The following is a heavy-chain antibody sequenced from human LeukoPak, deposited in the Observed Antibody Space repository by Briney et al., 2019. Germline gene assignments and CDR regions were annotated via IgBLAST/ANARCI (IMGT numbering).Heavy chain of an antibody. D-gene: IGHD6-19*01. Sequence: PGGSLRLSCAASGFTFSSYAMHWVHQAPGKGPEWVAVISYDGSNKYYADSVKGRFTISRDNSKNTLYLQMNSLRAEDTAVYYCARRGVIWGLGIAVAGSTPPFDYWGQGTLVTVSS. CDR1: GFTFSSYA. CDR2: ISYDGSNK. J-gene: IGHJ4*02. CDR3: ARRGVIWGLGIAVAGSTPPFDY. V-gene: IGHV3-30-3*01.